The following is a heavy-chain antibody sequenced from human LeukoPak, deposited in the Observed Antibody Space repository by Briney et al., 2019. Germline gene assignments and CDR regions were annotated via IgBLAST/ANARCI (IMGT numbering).Heavy chain of an antibody. CDR3: ARDSLGAAVAYYFIY. D-gene: IGHD2/OR15-2a*01. V-gene: IGHV3-11*01. CDR1: GFTFSDYY. Sequence: EGSLRLSCAASGFTFSDYYMSWIRQAPGKGLEWISYISNSGSFIYYADSVKGRFTISRDNAKNSLYLQMDSLRAEDTAVYYCARDSLGAAVAYYFIYWGQGTLVTVSS. J-gene: IGHJ4*02. CDR2: ISNSGSFI.